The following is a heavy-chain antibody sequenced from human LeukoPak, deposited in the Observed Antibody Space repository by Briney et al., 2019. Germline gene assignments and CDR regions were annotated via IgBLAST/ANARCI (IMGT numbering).Heavy chain of an antibody. CDR2: IYHSGST. J-gene: IGHJ5*02. CDR1: GYSISSGYY. Sequence: SETLSLTCTVSGYSISSGYYWGWIRQPPGKGLEWIGSIYHSGSTYYNPSLKSRVTISVDTSKNQFSLKLSSVTAADTAVYYCARDQRDDFGVVILAWFDPWGQGTLVTVSS. D-gene: IGHD3-3*01. CDR3: ARDQRDDFGVVILAWFDP. V-gene: IGHV4-38-2*02.